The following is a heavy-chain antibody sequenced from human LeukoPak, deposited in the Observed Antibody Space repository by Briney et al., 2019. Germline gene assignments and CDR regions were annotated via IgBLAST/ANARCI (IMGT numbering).Heavy chain of an antibody. CDR2: INPNSGGT. Sequence: ASVKVSCKASGYIFSTYGISWVRQAPGQGLEWMGWINPNSGGTNYAQKFQGRVTMTRDTSISTAYMELSRLRSDDTAVYYCARLRGSGRPPVGDDAFDIWGQGTMVTVSS. CDR1: GYIFSTYG. D-gene: IGHD3-10*01. V-gene: IGHV1-2*02. CDR3: ARLRGSGRPPVGDDAFDI. J-gene: IGHJ3*02.